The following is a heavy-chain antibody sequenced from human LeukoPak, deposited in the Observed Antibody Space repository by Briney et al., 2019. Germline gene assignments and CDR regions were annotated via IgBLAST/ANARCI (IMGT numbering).Heavy chain of an antibody. J-gene: IGHJ4*02. V-gene: IGHV3-23*01. D-gene: IGHD6-6*01. CDR1: GFTFSSYA. CDR3: ARKTGYSSSWEDY. Sequence: GGSLRLSCAASGFTFSSYAMSWVRQAPGKGLEWVSAISGSGGSTYYADSVKGRFTISRDNSKNTLYLQMNSLRVEDTAVYYCARKTGYSSSWEDYWGQGTLVTVSS. CDR2: ISGSGGST.